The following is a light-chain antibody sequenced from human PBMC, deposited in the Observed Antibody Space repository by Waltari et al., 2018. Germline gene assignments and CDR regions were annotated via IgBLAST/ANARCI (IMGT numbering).Light chain of an antibody. Sequence: EIVMTQSPDTLSVSPGERATLPCRASQSVSSNLAWYQQKPGQAPTLLIYGASTSATGIPVMFSGSGSGTEFTLTISSMQSEDFAVYYCQQYNNWPRTFGQGTKVEIK. J-gene: IGKJ1*01. CDR3: QQYNNWPRT. CDR1: QSVSSN. CDR2: GAS. V-gene: IGKV3-15*01.